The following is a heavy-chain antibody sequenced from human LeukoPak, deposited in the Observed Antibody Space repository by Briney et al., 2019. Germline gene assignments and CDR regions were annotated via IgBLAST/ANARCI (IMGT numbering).Heavy chain of an antibody. V-gene: IGHV3-43*02. CDR3: AKKRYDSSGYLGYFLH. CDR1: GFTFDDYA. Sequence: GGSLRLSCAASGFTFDDYAMHWVRQAPGKGLEWVSLISGDGGSTYYADSVKGRFTISRDNSKNTLYLQMNSLRAEDTAVYYCAKKRYDSSGYLGYFLHWGQGTLVTVSS. J-gene: IGHJ1*01. CDR2: ISGDGGST. D-gene: IGHD3-22*01.